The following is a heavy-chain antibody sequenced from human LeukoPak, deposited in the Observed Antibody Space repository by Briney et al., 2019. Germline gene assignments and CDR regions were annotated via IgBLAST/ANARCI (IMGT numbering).Heavy chain of an antibody. CDR3: ARTVPGYFFDY. D-gene: IGHD3-10*01. J-gene: IGHJ4*02. V-gene: IGHV3-74*01. Sequence: GGSLRLSCAASGFTFSNYWMHWVRQAPGKGLVWVSRINTDGSSTTYADSVKGRFTISRDNAKNTLYLQMNSLRAEDTAVYYCARTVPGYFFDYWGQETLVTVSS. CDR1: GFTFSNYW. CDR2: INTDGSST.